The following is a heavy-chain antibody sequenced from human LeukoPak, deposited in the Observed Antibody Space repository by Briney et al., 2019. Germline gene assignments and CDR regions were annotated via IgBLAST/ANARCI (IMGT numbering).Heavy chain of an antibody. J-gene: IGHJ4*02. CDR3: ARAYSGYDRGDY. CDR1: GFTFSSYS. D-gene: IGHD5-12*01. CDR2: ISSSSSYI. V-gene: IGHV3-21*01. Sequence: GGSLRLSCAASGFTFSSYSMNWVRQAPGKGLEWVSSISSSSSYIYYADSVKGRFTISRDNAKNSLYLQMNSLRAEDTAVYYCARAYSGYDRGDYWGQGTLVTVSS.